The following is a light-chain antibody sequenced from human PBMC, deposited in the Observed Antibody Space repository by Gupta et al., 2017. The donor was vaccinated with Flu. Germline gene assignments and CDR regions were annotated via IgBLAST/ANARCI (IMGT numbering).Light chain of an antibody. V-gene: IGLV2-8*01. J-gene: IGLJ2*01. CDR2: EVN. CDR1: SGGVGGYNY. Sequence: VTSHCIGTSGGVGGYNYDSVYQQHPGKSPKLMIYEVNKRPSGLPDRFSGSKSGNTASLTVSGLQAEDGADYYCSAYAGSNNFEVFGGGTKLTVL. CDR3: SAYAGSNNFEV.